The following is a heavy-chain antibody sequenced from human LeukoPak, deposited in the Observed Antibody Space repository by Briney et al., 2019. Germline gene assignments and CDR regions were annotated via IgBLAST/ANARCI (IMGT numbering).Heavy chain of an antibody. CDR1: GGSISSYY. Sequence: PSETLSLTCTVSGGSISSYYWGWIRQPPGKGLEWIGSIYYSGSTYYNPSLKSRVTISVDTSKNQFSLKLSSVTAADTAVYYCARHGSGGALGYYYDGDYYFDYWGQGTLVTVSS. CDR2: IYYSGST. V-gene: IGHV4-39*01. J-gene: IGHJ4*02. CDR3: ARHGSGGALGYYYDGDYYFDY. D-gene: IGHD3-22*01.